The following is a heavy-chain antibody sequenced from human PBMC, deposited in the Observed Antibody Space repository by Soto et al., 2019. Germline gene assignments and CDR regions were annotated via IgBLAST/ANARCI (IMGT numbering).Heavy chain of an antibody. CDR1: GGSFSGYY. J-gene: IGHJ6*02. CDR2: INHSGST. D-gene: IGHD2-15*01. CDR3: ARVRTRAGGHSVYGMDV. Sequence: PSETLSLTCAVYGGSFSGYYWSWIRQPPGKGLEWIGEINHSGSTNYNPSLKSRVTISVDTSKNQFSLKLGSVTAADTAVYYRARVRTRAGGHSVYGMDVWGQGTTVTVSS. V-gene: IGHV4-34*01.